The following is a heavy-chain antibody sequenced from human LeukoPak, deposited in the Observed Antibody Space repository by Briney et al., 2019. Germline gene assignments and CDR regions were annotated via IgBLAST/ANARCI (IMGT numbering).Heavy chain of an antibody. V-gene: IGHV1-18*01. CDR2: ISAYNGNK. Sequence: ASVKASCKASGYTFTSYGISWVRQAPGQGLEWMGWISAYNGNKNYAQKFQGRVTMTTDTSTSTAYMELRSLRSDEAAVYYCARDLGDIVVVPAAISLPWGEGTLVTVSS. D-gene: IGHD2-2*01. J-gene: IGHJ5*02. CDR1: GYTFTSYG. CDR3: ARDLGDIVVVPAAISLP.